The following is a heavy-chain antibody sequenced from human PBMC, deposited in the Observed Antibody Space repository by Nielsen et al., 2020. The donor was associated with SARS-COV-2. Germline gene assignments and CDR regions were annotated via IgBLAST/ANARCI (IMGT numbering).Heavy chain of an antibody. J-gene: IGHJ4*02. Sequence: GESLKISCAASGFTFNIYAMAWVRRAPGRGLQWVTGVSASGGSTYYTDSVKGRFTISRDNAKNSLYLQMNSLRAEDTAVYYCARVPCSSTSRYYYYFDYWGQGTLVTVSS. V-gene: IGHV3-23*01. CDR2: VSASGGST. CDR3: ARVPCSSTSRYYYYFDY. D-gene: IGHD2-2*01. CDR1: GFTFNIYA.